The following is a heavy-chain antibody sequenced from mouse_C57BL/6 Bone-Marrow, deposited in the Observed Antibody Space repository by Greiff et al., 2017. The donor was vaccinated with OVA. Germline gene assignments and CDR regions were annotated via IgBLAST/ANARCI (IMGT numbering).Heavy chain of an antibody. CDR2: IYPRSGNT. J-gene: IGHJ2*01. CDR1: GYTFTSYG. V-gene: IGHV1-81*01. CDR3: ARGGSSYLDY. D-gene: IGHD1-1*01. Sequence: QVQLKESGAELARPGASVKLSCKASGYTFTSYGISWVKQRTGQGLEWIGEIYPRSGNTYYNEKFKGKATLTADKSSSTAYMELRSLTSEDSAVYFCARGGSSYLDYWGQGTTLTVSS.